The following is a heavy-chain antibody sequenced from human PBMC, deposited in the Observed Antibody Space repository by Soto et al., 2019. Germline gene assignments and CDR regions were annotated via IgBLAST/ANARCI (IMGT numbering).Heavy chain of an antibody. D-gene: IGHD3-22*01. CDR2: ISYDGSNK. J-gene: IGHJ4*02. CDR1: GFTFSSYG. Sequence: GGSLRLSCAASGFTFSSYGMHWVRQAPGKGLEWVAVISYDGSNKYYADSVKGRFTISRDNSKNTLYLQMNSLRAEDTAVYYCAKIIGFLRTYYYDSSGSDPTTFDYWGQGTLVTVSS. CDR3: AKIIGFLRTYYYDSSGSDPTTFDY. V-gene: IGHV3-30*18.